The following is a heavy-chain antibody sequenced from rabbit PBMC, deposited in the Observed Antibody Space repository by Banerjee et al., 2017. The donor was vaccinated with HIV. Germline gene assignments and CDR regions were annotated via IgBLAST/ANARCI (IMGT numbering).Heavy chain of an antibody. V-gene: IGHV1S45*01. CDR3: ARDLAGVIGWNFNL. CDR1: GFSFSSSYW. Sequence: QEQLEESGGDLVKPEGSLTLTCTASGFSFSSSYWMCWVRQAPGKGLELIACISTYNGITYYASWAKGRFTISKTSSTVTLEMTSLTAADTATYLCARDLAGVIGWNFNLWGPGTLVTVS. D-gene: IGHD4-1*01. CDR2: ISTYNGIT. J-gene: IGHJ4*01.